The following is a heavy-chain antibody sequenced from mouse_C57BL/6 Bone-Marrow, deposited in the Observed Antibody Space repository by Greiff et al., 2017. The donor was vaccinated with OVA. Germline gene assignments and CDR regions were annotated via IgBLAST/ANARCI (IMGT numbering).Heavy chain of an antibody. CDR3: ARSGYYGSRPFDY. J-gene: IGHJ2*01. V-gene: IGHV1-80*01. D-gene: IGHD1-1*01. CDR2: IYPGDGDT. CDR1: GYAFSSYW. Sequence: QVQLQQSGAELVKPGASVKISCKASGYAFSSYWMNWVKQRPGKGLEWIGQIYPGDGDTNYNGKFKGKATLTADKSSSTAYMQLSSLTSEDSAVYFCARSGYYGSRPFDYWGQGTTLTVSS.